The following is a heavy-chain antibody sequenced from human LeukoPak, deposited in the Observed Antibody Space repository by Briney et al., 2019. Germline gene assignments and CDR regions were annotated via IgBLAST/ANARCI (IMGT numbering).Heavy chain of an antibody. CDR1: GFTFSSYA. Sequence: GGSLTLSCAASGFTFSSYAMSWVRQAPGKGLEWVSTLSGSGASTSYADSVKGRFTISRDNSKNTLYLQMNSLRAEDTARYYCAKQKGYCSGGSCYYSDYWGQGTLVIVSS. D-gene: IGHD2-15*01. J-gene: IGHJ4*02. V-gene: IGHV3-23*01. CDR3: AKQKGYCSGGSCYYSDY. CDR2: LSGSGAST.